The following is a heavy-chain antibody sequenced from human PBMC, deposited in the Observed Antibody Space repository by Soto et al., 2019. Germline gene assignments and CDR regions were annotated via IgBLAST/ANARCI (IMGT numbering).Heavy chain of an antibody. CDR3: ARDDFWGGRTPDY. D-gene: IGHD3-3*01. J-gene: IGHJ4*02. CDR2: IYRSGSP. V-gene: IGHV4-4*07. CDR1: VGSISSYY. Sequence: PSETLCLSCTVSVGSISSYYWNWIRQPPGKGLEWIGRIYRSGSPNYNPSLKSRVTMSVDTSNNQFSLKLKLTSVTAAEAAVYYCARDDFWGGRTPDYWGQGILVTVS.